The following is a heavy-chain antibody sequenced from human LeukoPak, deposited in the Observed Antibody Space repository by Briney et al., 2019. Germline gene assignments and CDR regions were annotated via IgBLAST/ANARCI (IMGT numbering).Heavy chain of an antibody. CDR1: GGSFSGYY. CDR2: INHSGST. CDR3: ARGRLYDYVWGSYRSSFDY. J-gene: IGHJ4*02. V-gene: IGHV4-34*01. Sequence: SETLSLTCAVYGGSFSGYYWSWIRQPPGKGLEWIGEINHSGSTNYYPSLKSRVTKSVDTSKNQFSLKLNSVTAADTAVYYCARGRLYDYVWGSYRSSFDYWGQGTLVTVSS. D-gene: IGHD3-16*02.